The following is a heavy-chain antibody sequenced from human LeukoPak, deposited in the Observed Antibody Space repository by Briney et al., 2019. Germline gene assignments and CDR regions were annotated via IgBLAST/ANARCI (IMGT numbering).Heavy chain of an antibody. J-gene: IGHJ4*02. V-gene: IGHV3-7*01. CDR3: GRGDPDY. CDR2: INQAGSDK. Sequence: PGGSLRLSCEVSGFSLRTYWMNWVRQAPGKGLEWVANINQAGSDKYYVDSVKGRFTISRDNAKNSVYLQMNNLRAEDTGVYYCGRGDPDYWGQGTLVTVSS. CDR1: GFSLRTYW.